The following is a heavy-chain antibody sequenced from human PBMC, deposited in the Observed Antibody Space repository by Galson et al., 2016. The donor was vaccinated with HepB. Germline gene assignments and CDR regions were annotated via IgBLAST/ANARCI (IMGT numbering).Heavy chain of an antibody. CDR2: IYPGNSHT. J-gene: IGHJ4*02. V-gene: IGHV5-51*01. CDR3: AGQGGTSFDY. Sequence: QSGAEVKKPGESLKISCKASGYSFNVFWIGWVRQMPGKGLELMGIIYPGNSHTIYNPTFQGQVTISADKSITTAYLQWSSLKASDTAMYYWAGQGGTSFDYWGQGTLLTVSS. D-gene: IGHD2-2*01. CDR1: GYSFNVFW.